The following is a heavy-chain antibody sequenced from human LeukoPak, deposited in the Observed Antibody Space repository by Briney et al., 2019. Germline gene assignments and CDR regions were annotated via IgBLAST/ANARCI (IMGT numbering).Heavy chain of an antibody. J-gene: IGHJ4*02. D-gene: IGHD3-3*01. CDR2: ISSSGSTI. V-gene: IGHV3-11*01. CDR1: GFTFSDYY. Sequence: GSLRLSCAASGFTFSDYYMSWIRQAPGKGLEWVSYISSSGSTIYYADSVKGRFTISRDNAENSLYLQMNSLRAEDTALYYCAKKMHQFGVVTYVFDCWGQGTLVTVSS. CDR3: AKKMHQFGVVTYVFDC.